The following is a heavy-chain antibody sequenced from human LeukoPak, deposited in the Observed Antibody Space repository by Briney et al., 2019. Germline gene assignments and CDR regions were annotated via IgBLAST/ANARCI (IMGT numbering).Heavy chain of an antibody. CDR3: AREGGSGWLGHYYYMDV. V-gene: IGHV3-7*01. J-gene: IGHJ6*03. D-gene: IGHD6-19*01. CDR1: GFTFSSYW. Sequence: GGSLRLSCAASGFTFSSYWMSWVRQAPGKGLEWVANIKQDESEKYYVDSVKGRFTISRDNAKNSLYLQMNSLRVEYTAVYYCAREGGSGWLGHYYYMDVWGKGTTVTVSS. CDR2: IKQDESEK.